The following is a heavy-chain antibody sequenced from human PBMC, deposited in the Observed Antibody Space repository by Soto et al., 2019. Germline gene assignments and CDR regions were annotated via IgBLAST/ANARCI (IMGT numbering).Heavy chain of an antibody. CDR1: GGSISSGDYY. D-gene: IGHD3-22*01. CDR3: ARHRYDSRGYECFDY. Sequence: QVQLQESGPGLVKPSQTLSLTCTVSGGSISSGDYYWSWIRQPPGKGLEWIGYIYYSGSTYYNPSLMSRVTISVDTSKNQFSLKLSSVTAADTAVYYCARHRYDSRGYECFDYWGHGTLVTVSS. J-gene: IGHJ4*01. CDR2: IYYSGST. V-gene: IGHV4-30-4*01.